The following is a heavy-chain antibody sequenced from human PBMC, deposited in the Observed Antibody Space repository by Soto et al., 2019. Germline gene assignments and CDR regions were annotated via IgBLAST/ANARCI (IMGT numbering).Heavy chain of an antibody. Sequence: QVQLVQSGAEVKKPGASVKVSCKASGYTFTSYGISWVRQAPGQGLEWMGWISAYNGNTNYAQKLQGRVTMTTDTSTSTAYMELRSLRSDDTAVYYCARRGRGGAATAYYYYYGMDVWGQGTTVTVSS. V-gene: IGHV1-18*01. CDR1: GYTFTSYG. CDR3: ARRGRGGAATAYYYYYGMDV. J-gene: IGHJ6*02. CDR2: ISAYNGNT. D-gene: IGHD6-25*01.